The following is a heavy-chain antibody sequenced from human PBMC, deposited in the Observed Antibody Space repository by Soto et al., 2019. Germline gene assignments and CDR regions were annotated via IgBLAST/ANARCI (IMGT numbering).Heavy chain of an antibody. D-gene: IGHD2-15*01. V-gene: IGHV1-18*01. CDR3: ARDCSGGSCYSDYYYYYGMDV. CDR2: ISVYNGNT. Sequence: ASVKVSCKASGYSFTSYGIGWVRQAPGQGLEWMGWISVYNGNTNYAQKLQGRVTMTTDTSTSTAYMELRSLRSDDTAVYYCARDCSGGSCYSDYYYYYGMDVWGQGTTVTVSS. CDR1: GYSFTSYG. J-gene: IGHJ6*02.